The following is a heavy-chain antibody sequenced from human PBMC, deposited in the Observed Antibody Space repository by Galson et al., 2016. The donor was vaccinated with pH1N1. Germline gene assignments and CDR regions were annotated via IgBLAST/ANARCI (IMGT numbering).Heavy chain of an antibody. Sequence: QSGAEVKKPGDSLKIPCKTSGYSFTSYWIGWVRQMPGKGLEWMGIIYPGDSDTRYSPSFQGQVTFSADTSISTTYLRWSSLKASDTAMYYCARQEFSDYWGQGTLVIVSS. CDR1: GYSFTSYW. CDR2: IYPGDSDT. V-gene: IGHV5-51*01. J-gene: IGHJ4*02. D-gene: IGHD2/OR15-2a*01. CDR3: ARQEFSDY.